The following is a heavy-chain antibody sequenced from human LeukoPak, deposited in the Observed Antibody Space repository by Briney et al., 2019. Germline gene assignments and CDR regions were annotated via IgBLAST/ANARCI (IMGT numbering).Heavy chain of an antibody. CDR3: ARVGGKITIFGVIKPWDYYYYGMDV. J-gene: IGHJ6*02. Sequence: ASVNVSCKASGYTFTSYYMHWVRQAPGHGLEWMGIINPSGGSTSYAQKFQGRVTMTRDTSTSTVYMELSSLRSEDTAVYYCARVGGKITIFGVIKPWDYYYYGMDVWGQGTTVTVSS. V-gene: IGHV1-46*01. D-gene: IGHD3-3*01. CDR1: GYTFTSYY. CDR2: INPSGGST.